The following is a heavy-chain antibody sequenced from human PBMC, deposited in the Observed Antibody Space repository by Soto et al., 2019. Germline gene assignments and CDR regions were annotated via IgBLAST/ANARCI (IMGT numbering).Heavy chain of an antibody. CDR2: IYYSGST. CDR3: ARVWGGAFDI. V-gene: IGHV4-59*01. Sequence: QVQLQESGPGLVKPSETLSLTCTVSGGSISSYYWSWIRQPPGKGLEWIGYIYYSGSTNYNPSLMSRVTISVATSKNQFSLKLRSVTAADTAVYYCARVWGGAFDIWGQGTMVTVSS. CDR1: GGSISSYY. J-gene: IGHJ3*02. D-gene: IGHD3-10*01.